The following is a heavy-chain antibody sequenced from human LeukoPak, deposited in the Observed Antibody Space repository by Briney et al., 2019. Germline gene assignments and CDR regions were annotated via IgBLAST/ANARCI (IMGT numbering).Heavy chain of an antibody. V-gene: IGHV1-18*01. CDR3: ARGPFPGSTENNWFDP. CDR1: GYTFTSYG. J-gene: IGHJ5*02. Sequence: ASVKVSCKASGYTFTSYGISWVRQAPGQGLEWMGWISAYNGNTNYAQKLQGRVTMTTDTSTSTAYMELRSLRSDDTAVYYCARGPFPGSTENNWFDPWGQGTLVTVSS. D-gene: IGHD3-3*02. CDR2: ISAYNGNT.